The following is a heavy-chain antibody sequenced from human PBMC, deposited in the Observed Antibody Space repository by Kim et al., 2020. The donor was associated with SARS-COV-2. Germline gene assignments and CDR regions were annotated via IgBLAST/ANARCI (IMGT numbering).Heavy chain of an antibody. CDR1: GGSINRGIYY. Sequence: SETLSLTCPVSGGSINRGIYYWSRNRQPTGKELEWIGTFSSSDNTYYNPSLKSRVTISVDTSKNQSSLSLTSMTAPDTAMYYCSRPAVEYPHLFPFDFWG. CDR2: FSSSDNT. CDR3: SRPAVEYPHLFPFDF. J-gene: IGHJ4*01. D-gene: IGHD2-21*01. V-gene: IGHV4-39*01.